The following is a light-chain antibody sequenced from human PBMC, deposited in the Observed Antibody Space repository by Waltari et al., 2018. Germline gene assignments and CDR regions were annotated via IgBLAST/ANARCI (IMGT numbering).Light chain of an antibody. CDR2: DAS. Sequence: EIVLTQSPATLSLSPGERATLSCRASQSVSSHLAWYQQKPGQAPRLLIDDASKRATGIPARFSGSGSGTDFTLTISSRVPEDFAVYYCQQRSNWPPTFGGGSKVESK. J-gene: IGKJ4*01. V-gene: IGKV3-11*01. CDR3: QQRSNWPPT. CDR1: QSVSSH.